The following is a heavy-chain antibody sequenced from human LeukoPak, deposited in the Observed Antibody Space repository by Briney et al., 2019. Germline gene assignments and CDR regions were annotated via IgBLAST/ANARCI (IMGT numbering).Heavy chain of an antibody. J-gene: IGHJ5*02. Sequence: GGSLRLSCAASGFTFDDYGMSWVRQAPGKGLEWVSGINWNGGSTGYADSVKGRFTISRDNAKNSLYLQMNSLRAEDTALYYCARDLPTYYDFWSGYLNWFDPWGQGTLDTVSS. D-gene: IGHD3-3*01. CDR2: INWNGGST. CDR1: GFTFDDYG. CDR3: ARDLPTYYDFWSGYLNWFDP. V-gene: IGHV3-20*04.